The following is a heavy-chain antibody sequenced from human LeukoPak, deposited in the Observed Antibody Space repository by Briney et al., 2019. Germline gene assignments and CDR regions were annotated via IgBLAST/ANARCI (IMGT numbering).Heavy chain of an antibody. V-gene: IGHV1-2*02. CDR2: INPNSGGT. Sequence: ASVKVSCKASGCTFTGYYMHWVRQAPGQGLEWMGWINPNSGGTNYAQKFQGRVTMTRDTSISTAYMELSRLRSDDTAVYYCARTYDFWSGYYEYYFDYWGQGTLVTVSS. CDR1: GCTFTGYY. D-gene: IGHD3-3*01. CDR3: ARTYDFWSGYYEYYFDY. J-gene: IGHJ4*02.